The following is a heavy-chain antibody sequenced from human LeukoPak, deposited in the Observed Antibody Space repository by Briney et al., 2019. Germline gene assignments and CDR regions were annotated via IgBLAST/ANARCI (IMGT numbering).Heavy chain of an antibody. J-gene: IGHJ6*02. D-gene: IGHD1-26*01. Sequence: KPSETLSLTCSVSGGSISSSDYCWGWIRQPPGKGLEWIGSICDSGSTHYNPSLRSRVTISMDTSKNQFSLKLTSVTAADTAVYYCGRDDHSRSPYHYYYGMDVWGLGTTVTVSS. CDR2: ICDSGST. V-gene: IGHV4-39*07. CDR1: GGSISSSDYC. CDR3: GRDDHSRSPYHYYYGMDV.